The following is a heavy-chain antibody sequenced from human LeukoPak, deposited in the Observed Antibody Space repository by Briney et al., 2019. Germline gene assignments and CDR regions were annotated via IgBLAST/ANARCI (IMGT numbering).Heavy chain of an antibody. Sequence: PGASVKVSCTASGGTFSSYSFSWVRQAPGQGLEWLGGIIVIFGTPNYPQKFHGRVTITADESTSTVYMELSSLRSEDTAMYYCARDVDSSMVTNWFDSWGQGTLVTVSS. CDR3: ARDVDSSMVTNWFDS. V-gene: IGHV1-69*13. CDR1: GGTFSSYS. CDR2: IIVIFGTP. D-gene: IGHD5-18*01. J-gene: IGHJ5*01.